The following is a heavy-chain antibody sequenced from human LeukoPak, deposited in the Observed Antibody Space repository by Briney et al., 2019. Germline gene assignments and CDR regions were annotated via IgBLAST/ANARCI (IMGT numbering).Heavy chain of an antibody. CDR2: IKSKTDGGTT. CDR3: TTEPVAVAGTFDY. J-gene: IGHJ4*02. D-gene: IGHD6-19*01. CDR1: GFTFSNAW. V-gene: IGHV3-15*01. Sequence: GGSLRLSCAASGFTFSNAWMSWVRQAPGKGVEWVGRIKSKTDGGTTDYAAPVKGRFTISRDDSKNTLYLQMNSLKTEDTAVYYCTTEPVAVAGTFDYWGQGTLVTVSS.